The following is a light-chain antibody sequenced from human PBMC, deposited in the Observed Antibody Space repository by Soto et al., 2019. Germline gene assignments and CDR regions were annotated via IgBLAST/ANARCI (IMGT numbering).Light chain of an antibody. J-gene: IGLJ2*01. CDR2: EGS. CDR1: SSDVGSYNL. Sequence: QSALTQPASGSGSHGQSSTISCTETSSDVGSYNLVSWYQQHPGKAPKLMIYEGSKRPSGVSNRFSGSKSGNTASLTISGLQAEDEADYYCCSYAGSSTWVFGGGTKVTVL. CDR3: CSYAGSSTWV. V-gene: IGLV2-23*01.